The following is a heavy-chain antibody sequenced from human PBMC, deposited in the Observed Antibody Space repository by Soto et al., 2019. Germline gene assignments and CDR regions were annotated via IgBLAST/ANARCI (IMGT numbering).Heavy chain of an antibody. J-gene: IGHJ6*03. CDR2: ISGSGGST. CDR3: AKDTAARPYYYYYYMDV. CDR1: GFTFSSYA. D-gene: IGHD6-6*01. V-gene: IGHV3-23*01. Sequence: PGGSLRLSCAASGFTFSSYAMSWVRQAPGKGLEWVSAISGSGGSTYYADSVKGRFTISRDNSKNTLYLQMNSLRAEDTAVYYCAKDTAARPYYYYYYMDVWGKGTTVTVS.